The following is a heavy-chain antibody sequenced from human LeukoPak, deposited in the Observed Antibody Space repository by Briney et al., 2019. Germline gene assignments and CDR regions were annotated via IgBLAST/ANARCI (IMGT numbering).Heavy chain of an antibody. CDR3: ARQGGYYYDSSGYRPYYFDY. Sequence: SETLSLTCTVSGGSISSSSYFWGWIRQPPGKGLEWIGSIYYSGSTYYNPSLKSRVTISVDTSKNQFSLKLSSVTAADTAVYYCARQGGYYYDSSGYRPYYFDYWGQGTLATVSS. CDR1: GGSISSSSYF. V-gene: IGHV4-39*01. J-gene: IGHJ4*02. CDR2: IYYSGST. D-gene: IGHD3-22*01.